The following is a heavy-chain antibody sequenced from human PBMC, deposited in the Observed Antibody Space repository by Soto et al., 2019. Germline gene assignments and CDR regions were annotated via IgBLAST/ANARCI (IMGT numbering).Heavy chain of an antibody. CDR2: ISSSSSTI. CDR3: ARGSSGWHLGSYYYYYMDV. Sequence: EVQLVESGGGLVQPGGSLRLSCAASGFTFSSYSMNWVRQAPGKGLEWVSYISSSSSTIYYADSVKGRFTISRDNAKNSLYLQMNSLRAEDTAVYYCARGSSGWHLGSYYYYYMDVWGKGTTVTVSS. V-gene: IGHV3-48*01. CDR1: GFTFSSYS. D-gene: IGHD6-19*01. J-gene: IGHJ6*03.